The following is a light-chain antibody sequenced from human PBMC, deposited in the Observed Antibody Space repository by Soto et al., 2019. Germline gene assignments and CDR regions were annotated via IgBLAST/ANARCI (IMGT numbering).Light chain of an antibody. CDR2: GAS. CDR3: LQHGTSPYT. CDR1: RGVTRS. V-gene: IGKV3-20*01. J-gene: IGKJ1*01. Sequence: EIVLTQSPGTLSLSPGERATLSCRASRGVTRSLAWFKQKAGQAPRLLIYGASTRATGIPDRFSGSGSGTDFTLIISRVEPEDSAVYYCLQHGTSPYTFGQGTKVDIK.